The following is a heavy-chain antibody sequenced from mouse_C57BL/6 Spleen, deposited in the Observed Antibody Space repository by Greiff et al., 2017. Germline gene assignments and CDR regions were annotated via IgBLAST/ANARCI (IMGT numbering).Heavy chain of an antibody. CDR1: GYTFTSYW. Sequence: VQLQQPGAELVMPGASVKLSCKASGYTFTSYWMHWVKQRPGQGLEWIGEIDPSDSYTNYNQKFKGKSTLTVDKSSSTAYMQLSSLTSEDSAVYYCARFGTGAYWGQGTLVTVSA. CDR2: IDPSDSYT. J-gene: IGHJ3*01. D-gene: IGHD4-1*01. CDR3: ARFGTGAY. V-gene: IGHV1-69*01.